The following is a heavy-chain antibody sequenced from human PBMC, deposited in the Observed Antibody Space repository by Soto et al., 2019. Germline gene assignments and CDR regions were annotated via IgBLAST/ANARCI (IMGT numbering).Heavy chain of an antibody. J-gene: IGHJ6*02. D-gene: IGHD1-26*01. Sequence: GGSLRLSCAAPGFTFSSYEMNWVRQAPGKGLEWVSYISSSGSTIYYADSVKGRFTISRDNAKNSLYLQMNSLRAEDTAVYYCAREKGSSRYYYYGMDVWGQGTTVTVSS. CDR3: AREKGSSRYYYYGMDV. CDR2: ISSSGSTI. V-gene: IGHV3-48*03. CDR1: GFTFSSYE.